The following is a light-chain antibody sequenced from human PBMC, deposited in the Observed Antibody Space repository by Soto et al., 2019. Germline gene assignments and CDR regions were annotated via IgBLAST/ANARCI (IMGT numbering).Light chain of an antibody. CDR1: QSVSSRY. CDR2: GTS. CDR3: QQYGSSRLT. Sequence: IMLTQSPGTLSLSPGERATLSCRGSQSVSSRYLAWYQQRPGQAPRLLIYGTSSSATGIPDRFSGSGSGTDFTLTIISLEPEDFAVYYCQQYGSSRLTFGGGTKVDIK. V-gene: IGKV3-20*01. J-gene: IGKJ4*01.